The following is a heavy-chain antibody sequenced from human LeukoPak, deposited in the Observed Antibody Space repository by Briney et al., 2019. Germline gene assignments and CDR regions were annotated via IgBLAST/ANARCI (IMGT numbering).Heavy chain of an antibody. Sequence: SVKVSCKASGGTFGSYAISWVRQAPGQGLEWMGGIIPVVGTANYAQKFQGRVTITADKSTSTAYMELSSLRSEDTAVYYCARDHGITGTTRDFHWFDPCGQGTLVSVPS. CDR3: ARDHGITGTTRDFHWFDP. J-gene: IGHJ5*02. CDR2: IIPVVGTA. CDR1: GGTFGSYA. V-gene: IGHV1-69*06. D-gene: IGHD1-7*01.